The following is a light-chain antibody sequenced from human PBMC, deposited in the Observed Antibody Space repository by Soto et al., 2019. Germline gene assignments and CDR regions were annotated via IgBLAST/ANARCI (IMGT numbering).Light chain of an antibody. J-gene: IGKJ2*01. CDR2: DAS. CDR1: HDLGKW. CDR3: QQNGDSSS. Sequence: DIQMTQSPSTLSASVGDRVTITCRASHDLGKWLAWYQQKPGKAPKLLVYDASNLHDAVPSRFSGSGSGTHLTLPISGLQPDDFGTYYCQQNGDSSSFGQGTPVDI. V-gene: IGKV1-5*01.